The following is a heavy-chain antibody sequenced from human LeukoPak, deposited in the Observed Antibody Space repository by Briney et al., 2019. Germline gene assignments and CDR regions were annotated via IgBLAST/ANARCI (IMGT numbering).Heavy chain of an antibody. V-gene: IGHV3-23*01. J-gene: IGHJ4*02. CDR2: ARSAGIGT. CDR3: ARNLGDYTTGGLGY. D-gene: IGHD3-16*01. Sequence: SGASLRLSCAASGFTFSSYAMSWVRQAPGKGREWVSVARSAGIGTIHADSVKGRFTISRDNSKNTLYLQMTSLRADDTAVYYCARNLGDYTTGGLGYWGQGTLVTVSS. CDR1: GFTFSSYA.